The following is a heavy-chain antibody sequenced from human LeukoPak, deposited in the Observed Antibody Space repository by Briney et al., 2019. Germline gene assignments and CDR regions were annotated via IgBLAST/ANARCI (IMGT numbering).Heavy chain of an antibody. CDR3: ARGAPYYDILTGRNWFDP. CDR2: INHSGST. CDR1: GGSFSGYY. Sequence: SETLSLTYAVYGGSFSGYYWSWIRQPPGKGLEWIGEINHSGSTNYNPPLKSRVTISVDTSKNQFSLKLSSVTAADTAVYYCARGAPYYDILTGRNWFDPWGQGTLVTVSS. V-gene: IGHV4-34*01. D-gene: IGHD3-9*01. J-gene: IGHJ5*02.